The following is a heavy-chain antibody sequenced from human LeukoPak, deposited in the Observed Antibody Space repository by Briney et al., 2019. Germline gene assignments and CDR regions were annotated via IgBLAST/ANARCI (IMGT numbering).Heavy chain of an antibody. D-gene: IGHD3-10*01. Sequence: ALVKVSCKASGYTFASYAIHWVRQAPGQRLEWMGWINAGNGNTKYSQKFQGRVTITMDTSASTVYMELSSLRSEDTAVYYCARELGRYYGSGSEGYWGQGTLVTVSS. CDR1: GYTFASYA. J-gene: IGHJ4*02. V-gene: IGHV1-3*01. CDR2: INAGNGNT. CDR3: ARELGRYYGSGSEGY.